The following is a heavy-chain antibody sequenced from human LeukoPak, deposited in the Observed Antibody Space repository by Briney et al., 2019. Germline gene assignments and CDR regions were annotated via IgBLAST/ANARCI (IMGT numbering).Heavy chain of an antibody. D-gene: IGHD4-17*01. J-gene: IGHJ2*01. CDR1: GFTFSSSW. CDR2: IKRDGSEK. V-gene: IGHV3-7*01. Sequence: GGSLRLSCAASGFTFSSSWMNWVRQAPGRGLEWVANIKRDGSEKYYVDSVKGRFTISRDNAKNSLDLQMNSLRAEDTAVYYCAREHTDGDYGWYFDLWGRGTLVTVSS. CDR3: AREHTDGDYGWYFDL.